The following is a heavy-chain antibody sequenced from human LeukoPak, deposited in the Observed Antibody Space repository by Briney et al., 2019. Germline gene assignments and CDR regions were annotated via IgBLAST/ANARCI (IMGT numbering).Heavy chain of an antibody. J-gene: IGHJ3*02. Sequence: GGSLRLSCAVSGFTFSDYYMSWIRQAPGKGLEWVSYISSSGSTIYYADSVKGRFTISRDNAKNSLYLQMNSLRAEDTAVYYCASGGLSSSNAFDTWGQGTMVTVSS. CDR2: ISSSGSTI. CDR1: GFTFSDYY. D-gene: IGHD6-6*01. CDR3: ASGGLSSSNAFDT. V-gene: IGHV3-11*01.